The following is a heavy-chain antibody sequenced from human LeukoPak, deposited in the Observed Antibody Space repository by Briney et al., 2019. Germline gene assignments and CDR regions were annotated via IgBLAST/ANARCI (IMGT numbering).Heavy chain of an antibody. V-gene: IGHV4-4*02. J-gene: IGHJ5*02. CDR3: ALARDYRSGP. CDR2: IHHGGST. CDR1: GDSISSGDW. D-gene: IGHD4/OR15-4a*01. Sequence: SGTLSVTCAVSGDSISSGDWWSWWVRQPPGKGLEWIGEIHHGGSTNYHPSLKSRVTMSVDKPKNQFSLQLNSVTAADTAVYYCALARDYRSGPWGQGTLVTVSS.